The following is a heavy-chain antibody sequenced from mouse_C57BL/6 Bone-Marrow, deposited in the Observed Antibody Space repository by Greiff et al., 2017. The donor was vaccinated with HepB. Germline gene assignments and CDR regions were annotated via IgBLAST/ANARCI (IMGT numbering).Heavy chain of an antibody. J-gene: IGHJ3*01. Sequence: EVKVVESGGGLVQPGGSLKLSCAASGFTFSDYGMAWVRQAPRKGPEWVAFISNLAYSIYYADTVTGRFTISRENANNTLYLEMSRLRSEDTAMYYCARGSDYGNAWFACWGQGTLVTVSA. CDR3: ARGSDYGNAWFAC. CDR2: ISNLAYSI. V-gene: IGHV5-15*01. CDR1: GFTFSDYG. D-gene: IGHD2-1*01.